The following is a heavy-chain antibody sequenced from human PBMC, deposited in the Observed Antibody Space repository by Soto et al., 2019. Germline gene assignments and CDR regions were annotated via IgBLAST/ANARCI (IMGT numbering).Heavy chain of an antibody. V-gene: IGHV4-4*02. CDR1: GGTVASSHW. J-gene: IGHJ5*02. Sequence: SETLSLTCCVSGGTVASSHWWSWVRQSPGGGLEWIGNVYHTGDTNFNPSLQSRVTISVDKSNNQFSLRLNSLTAADTAVYFCAREIVTAGGNNYFDPWGPGTLVTVSS. D-gene: IGHD2-21*02. CDR2: VYHTGDT. CDR3: AREIVTAGGNNYFDP.